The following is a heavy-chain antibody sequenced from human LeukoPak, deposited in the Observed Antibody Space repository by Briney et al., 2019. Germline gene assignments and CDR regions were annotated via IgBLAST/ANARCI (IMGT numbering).Heavy chain of an antibody. CDR2: MYYSGST. CDR3: ARLWSGYRPPDY. J-gene: IGHJ4*02. Sequence: PSETLSLTCTVSGGSISSNNYYWGWIRQAPGKGLEWIGSMYYSGSTYYNPSLKSRVTISVDTSKNQISLKLRSVTAADTAMYYCARLWSGYRPPDYWGQGTLVTVSS. V-gene: IGHV4-39*01. D-gene: IGHD3-3*01. CDR1: GGSISSNNYY.